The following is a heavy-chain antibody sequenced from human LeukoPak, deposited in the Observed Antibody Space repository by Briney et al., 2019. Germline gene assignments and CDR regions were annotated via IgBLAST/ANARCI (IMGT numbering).Heavy chain of an antibody. CDR2: IKSKTDGGTT. CDR1: GFTFSNAW. D-gene: IGHD6-19*01. V-gene: IGHV3-15*01. Sequence: GGSLRLSCAASGFTFSNAWMSWVRQAPGKGLEWVGRIKSKTDGGTTDYAAPVKGRFTISRDDSNNTLYLQMNSLKTEDTAVYYCTTDFVGIAVDGRIHFDYWGQGTLVTVSS. CDR3: TTDFVGIAVDGRIHFDY. J-gene: IGHJ4*02.